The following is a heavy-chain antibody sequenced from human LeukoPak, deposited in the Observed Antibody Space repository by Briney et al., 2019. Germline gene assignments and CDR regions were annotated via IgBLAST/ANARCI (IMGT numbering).Heavy chain of an antibody. CDR1: GCTFSDHY. Sequence: GGSPRLSCAVSGCTFSDHYMDWGRKTPGKGLEWVGRTRDKANSCTTDYPAYVRGRFTISRDDSKNSLYLQMHSLKTEDTAVYYCARVGPPRSDAFDTWGQGTMVTVSS. V-gene: IGHV3-72*01. J-gene: IGHJ3*02. CDR3: ARVGPPRSDAFDT. CDR2: TRDKANSCTT.